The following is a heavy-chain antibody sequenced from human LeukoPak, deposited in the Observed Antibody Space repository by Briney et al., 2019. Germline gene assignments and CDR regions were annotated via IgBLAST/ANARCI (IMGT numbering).Heavy chain of an antibody. Sequence: SVKVSCKASGYTFTSYYMHWVRQAPGQGLEWLGGIIPVFGTTTYAQKFQAKVTKTADKSTNTAYLEISSLTSDDTAVYYCARCSPGDSSNFYAVLQYWGQGTQVTVST. J-gene: IGHJ4*02. D-gene: IGHD3-22*01. CDR1: GYTFTSYY. CDR2: IIPVFGTT. CDR3: ARCSPGDSSNFYAVLQY. V-gene: IGHV1-69*06.